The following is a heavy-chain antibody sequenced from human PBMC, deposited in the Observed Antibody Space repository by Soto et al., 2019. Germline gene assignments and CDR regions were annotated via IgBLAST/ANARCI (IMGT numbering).Heavy chain of an antibody. J-gene: IGHJ6*02. V-gene: IGHV3-21*01. Sequence: EVQLVESGGGLVKPGGSLRLSCAASGFTFSSYSMNWVRQAPGKGLEWVSSISSSSSYIYYADSVKGRFTISRDNAKNSLYLQMNSLRAEDTAVYYCARDGVGGAADYYYGMDVWGQGTTVTVSS. CDR3: ARDGVGGAADYYYGMDV. D-gene: IGHD6-25*01. CDR1: GFTFSSYS. CDR2: ISSSSSYI.